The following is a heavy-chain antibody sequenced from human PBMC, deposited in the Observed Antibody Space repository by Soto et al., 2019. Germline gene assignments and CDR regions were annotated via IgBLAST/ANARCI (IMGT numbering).Heavy chain of an antibody. CDR3: AKGGWYSSASRSDC. D-gene: IGHD6-6*01. Sequence: QVQLVESGGGVVQPGTSLRLSCSASGFTFSGFDMHWVRQAPGKGLEWVAVSSDDGGNQYYADSVKGRFTVSRDSSKNTLYLQMNSLRAEDAAVYYCAKGGWYSSASRSDCWGQGTLVTVSS. V-gene: IGHV3-30*18. J-gene: IGHJ4*02. CDR1: GFTFSGFD. CDR2: SSDDGGNQ.